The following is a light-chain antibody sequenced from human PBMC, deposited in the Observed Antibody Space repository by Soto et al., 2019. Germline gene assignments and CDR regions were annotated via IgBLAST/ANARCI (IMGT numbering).Light chain of an antibody. CDR2: WAS. CDR3: QQYYTTPWT. Sequence: DIVMTQSPDSLAVSLGERATINCKSSQSVLFSSNNKNYLGWYQLKPGQPPKLLIYWASTRESGVPDRFSGSGSGTDFTLTITSLQAEDVAVYYCQQYYTTPWTFGQGTKVDIK. CDR1: QSVLFSSNNKNY. V-gene: IGKV4-1*01. J-gene: IGKJ1*01.